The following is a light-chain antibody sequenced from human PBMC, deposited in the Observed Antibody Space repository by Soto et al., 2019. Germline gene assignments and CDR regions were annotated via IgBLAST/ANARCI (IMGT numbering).Light chain of an antibody. J-gene: IGKJ2*01. Sequence: EIVMTQSPATLSVSPGERATLSCRASQSISSNLAWYQQKPGQTPRLLIYGASTRATGIPARFSGSGCGTEFTLTISLLQSEDFAVYCCQQYNNWPPDTFGQGTKLEIK. CDR2: GAS. CDR1: QSISSN. V-gene: IGKV3-15*01. CDR3: QQYNNWPPDT.